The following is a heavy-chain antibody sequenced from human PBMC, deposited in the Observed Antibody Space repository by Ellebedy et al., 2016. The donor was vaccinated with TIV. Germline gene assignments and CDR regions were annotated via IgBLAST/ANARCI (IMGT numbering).Heavy chain of an antibody. D-gene: IGHD3-10*01. CDR1: GFIFSSTY. J-gene: IGHJ4*02. Sequence: GESLKIFCVASGFIFSSTYMTWVRQAPGKGLEWISYIRGSGGMMDHADSVKGRFTISRDNAKNSLYLQLSSLIAEDTAVYYCARRSRGPSYYFDYWGQGALVTVPS. CDR2: IRGSGGMM. V-gene: IGHV3-48*03. CDR3: ARRSRGPSYYFDY.